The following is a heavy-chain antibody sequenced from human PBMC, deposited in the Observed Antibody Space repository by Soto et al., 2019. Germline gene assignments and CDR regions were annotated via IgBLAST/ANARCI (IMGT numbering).Heavy chain of an antibody. Sequence: EVQLVESGGGLIPPGGSLRLSCAASGFLVNSAYMTWVRQAPGKGLEWLSMINSDGSTLYAESVKGRFTISRDNAKNRLDLQMNRLRAEDTAMYYCARSGDSVAWGYWGQGTLVIVTS. CDR3: ARSGDSVAWGY. CDR1: GFLVNSAY. D-gene: IGHD5-18*01. V-gene: IGHV3-53*01. J-gene: IGHJ4*02. CDR2: INSDGST.